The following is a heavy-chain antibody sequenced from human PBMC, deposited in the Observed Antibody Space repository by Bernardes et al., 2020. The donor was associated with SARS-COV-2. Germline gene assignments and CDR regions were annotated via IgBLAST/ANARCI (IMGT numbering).Heavy chain of an antibody. CDR1: GFNFSGSA. D-gene: IGHD4-17*01. Sequence: GSLRLSCAASGFNFSGSAIQWVRQPSGKGLEWIGRMRSKPKNYATTYAPSLKGRFVISRDDSRNTAYLQIHSLKIEDTAVYYCTGDYLYWDQGTLVSVSS. CDR3: TGDYLY. V-gene: IGHV3-73*01. CDR2: MRSKPKNYAT. J-gene: IGHJ4*02.